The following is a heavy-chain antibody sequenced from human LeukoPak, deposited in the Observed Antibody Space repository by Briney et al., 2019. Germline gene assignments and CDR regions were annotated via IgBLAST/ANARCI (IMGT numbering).Heavy chain of an antibody. J-gene: IGHJ4*02. D-gene: IGHD5-12*01. Sequence: PGGSLRLSCAASGFAFSSYSMNWVRQAPGKGLEWVSSISSSSSYIYYADSVKGRFTISRDKAKNSLYLQMNSLRAEDTAVYYCARDRVIVATFFDYWGQGTLVTVSS. CDR2: ISSSSSYI. CDR3: ARDRVIVATFFDY. V-gene: IGHV3-21*01. CDR1: GFAFSSYS.